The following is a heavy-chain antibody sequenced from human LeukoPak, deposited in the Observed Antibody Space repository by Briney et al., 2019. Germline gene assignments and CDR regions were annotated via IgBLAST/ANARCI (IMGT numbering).Heavy chain of an antibody. CDR2: INPNSGGT. D-gene: IGHD3-10*01. V-gene: IGHV1-2*02. J-gene: IGHJ4*02. CDR1: GYTFTGYY. CDR3: ARAITMVRGVTDY. Sequence: ASVKVSCKASGYTFTGYYMHWVRQAPGQGLGWMGWINPNSGGTNYAQKFQGRVTMTRDTSISTAYMELSRLRSDDTAVYYCARAITMVRGVTDYWGQGTLVTVSS.